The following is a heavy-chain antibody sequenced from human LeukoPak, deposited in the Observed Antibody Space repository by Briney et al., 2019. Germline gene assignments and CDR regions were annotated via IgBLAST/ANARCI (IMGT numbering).Heavy chain of an antibody. Sequence: GESLKISCKGSGYSFTNYWIGWVRQMPGKGLEWMGIIYPGDSDTKYSPSFQGQVIISAGKSITTAYLQWSSLKASDTAMYYCARPGSTWSEFDYWGQGTLVTVSS. D-gene: IGHD6-13*01. CDR3: ARPGSTWSEFDY. CDR1: GYSFTNYW. J-gene: IGHJ4*02. V-gene: IGHV5-51*01. CDR2: IYPGDSDT.